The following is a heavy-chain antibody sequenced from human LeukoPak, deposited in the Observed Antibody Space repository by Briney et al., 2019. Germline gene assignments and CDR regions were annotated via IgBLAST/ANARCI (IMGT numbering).Heavy chain of an antibody. J-gene: IGHJ6*02. CDR3: ARGKRSSGRYSYYYGMDV. CDR2: INHSGST. CDR1: GGSFSGYY. V-gene: IGHV4-34*01. Sequence: PSETLSPTCAVYGGSFSGYYWSWIRQPPGKGLEWIGEINHSGSTNYNPSLKSRVTISVDTSKNQFSLKLSSVTAADTAVYYCARGKRSSGRYSYYYGMDVWGQGTTVTVSS. D-gene: IGHD6-19*01.